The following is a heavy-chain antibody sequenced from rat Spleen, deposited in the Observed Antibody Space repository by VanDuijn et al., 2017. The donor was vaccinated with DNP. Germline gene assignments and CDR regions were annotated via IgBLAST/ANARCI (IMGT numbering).Heavy chain of an antibody. V-gene: IGHV3-1*01. CDR3: TREEAYFGSDYLDY. J-gene: IGHJ2*01. CDR2: ISYSGTT. D-gene: IGHD1-6*01. CDR1: GYSITSNY. Sequence: VHLQESGPGLVKPSQSLSLTCSVTGYSITSNYWAWIRKFPGNKMEWIGHISYSGTTNYNPSRKSRISITRDTSKNQFFLQFNSVTTEDTATYYCTREEAYFGSDYLDYWGQGVLVTVSS.